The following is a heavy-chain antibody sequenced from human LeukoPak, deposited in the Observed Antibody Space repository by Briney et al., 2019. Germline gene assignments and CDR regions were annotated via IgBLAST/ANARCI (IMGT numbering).Heavy chain of an antibody. Sequence: SETLSLTCTVSGGSISSYYWSWIRQPAGKGLEWIGRIYTSGSTNYNPSLKSRVTMSVDTSKNQFSLKLNSVTAADTAVYYCARNYGDYGSYYYYMDVWGKGTTVTVSS. J-gene: IGHJ6*03. CDR2: IYTSGST. CDR1: GGSISSYY. V-gene: IGHV4-4*07. CDR3: ARNYGDYGSYYYYMDV. D-gene: IGHD4-17*01.